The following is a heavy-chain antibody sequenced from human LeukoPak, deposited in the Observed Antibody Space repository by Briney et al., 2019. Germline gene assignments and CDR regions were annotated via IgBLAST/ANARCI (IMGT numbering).Heavy chain of an antibody. V-gene: IGHV3-33*01. D-gene: IGHD6-13*01. CDR3: ARADLAAAGTVFDY. Sequence: PGRSLRLSCAASGFTFSIYGMHWVRQAPGKGLEWVAVIWYDGSNKYYADSVKGRFSISRDNSKNTLYLQMNGLRVEDTAVYYCARADLAAAGTVFDYWGQGTPVTVSS. J-gene: IGHJ4*02. CDR2: IWYDGSNK. CDR1: GFTFSIYG.